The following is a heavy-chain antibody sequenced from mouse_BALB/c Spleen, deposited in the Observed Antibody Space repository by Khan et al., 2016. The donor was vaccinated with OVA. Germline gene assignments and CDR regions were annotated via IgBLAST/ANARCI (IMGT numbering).Heavy chain of an antibody. CDR1: GFTFSYYA. J-gene: IGHJ2*01. V-gene: IGHV5-9-3*01. Sequence: EVELVESGGGLVKPGGSLKLSCAASGFTFSYYAVSWVRQTPEKRLEWVATISSAGSYTYYPDSVKGRFIISRDNAKNSLYLQMYSLRSEDTAIYYCARRGYDEAYFYYWGQGTTLTVSS. D-gene: IGHD2-14*01. CDR3: ARRGYDEAYFYY. CDR2: ISSAGSYT.